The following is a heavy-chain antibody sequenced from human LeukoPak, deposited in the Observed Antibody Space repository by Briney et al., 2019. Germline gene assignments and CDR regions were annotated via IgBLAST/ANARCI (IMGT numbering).Heavy chain of an antibody. J-gene: IGHJ5*02. CDR1: GFTFRSYA. CDR2: ISGSGGST. Sequence: QAGGSLRLSCAASGFTFRSYAMSWVRQAPGKGLEWVSAISGSGGSTYYADSVKGRFTISRDNSKNTLYLQMNSLRAEDTAVYYCAKEGAGTPLYNWFDPWGQGTLVTVSS. D-gene: IGHD2-15*01. V-gene: IGHV3-23*01. CDR3: AKEGAGTPLYNWFDP.